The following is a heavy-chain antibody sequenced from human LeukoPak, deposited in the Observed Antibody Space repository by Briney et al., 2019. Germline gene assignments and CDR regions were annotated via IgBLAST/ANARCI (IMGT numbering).Heavy chain of an antibody. CDR2: TYYRSKWYN. Sequence: SQTLSLTCAISGDSVSSNSAAWNWIRQSPSRGLEWLGRTYYRSKWYNDYAVSVKSRITINPDTSKNQFSLQLNSVTPEDTAVYYCARERDVIFNYYDSSGYNYWGQGTLVTVSS. D-gene: IGHD3-22*01. V-gene: IGHV6-1*01. CDR3: ARERDVIFNYYDSSGYNY. J-gene: IGHJ4*02. CDR1: GDSVSSNSAA.